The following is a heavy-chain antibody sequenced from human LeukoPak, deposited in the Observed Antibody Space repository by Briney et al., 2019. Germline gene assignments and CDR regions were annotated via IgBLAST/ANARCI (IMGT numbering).Heavy chain of an antibody. Sequence: GGSLRLSCTASGFNFDGYAMHWVRQAPGKGLQWVSLISGDGGKRYYADSVKGRFTISRDNSKNSLYLQMNSQRTEDTALYYCAKDSASVTSGYSYNWFDFWGQGTLVTVSS. CDR1: GFNFDGYA. J-gene: IGHJ5*01. CDR2: ISGDGGKR. D-gene: IGHD3-22*01. CDR3: AKDSASVTSGYSYNWFDF. V-gene: IGHV3-43*02.